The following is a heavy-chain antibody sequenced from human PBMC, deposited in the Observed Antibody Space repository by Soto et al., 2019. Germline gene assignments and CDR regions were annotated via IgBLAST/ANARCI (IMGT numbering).Heavy chain of an antibody. CDR2: ISYDGSNK. Sequence: GGSLRLSCAASGFTFSSYGMHWVRQAPGKGLEWVAVISYDGSNKYYADSVKGRFTISRDNSKNTLYLQMNSLRAEDTAVYYCAKDMPRTYGDYPKDFDYWGQGTLVTVSS. J-gene: IGHJ4*02. CDR3: AKDMPRTYGDYPKDFDY. D-gene: IGHD4-17*01. V-gene: IGHV3-30*18. CDR1: GFTFSSYG.